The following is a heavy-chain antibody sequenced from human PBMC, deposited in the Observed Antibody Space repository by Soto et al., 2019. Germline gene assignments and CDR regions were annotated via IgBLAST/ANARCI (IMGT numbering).Heavy chain of an antibody. D-gene: IGHD6-6*01. J-gene: IGHJ6*02. CDR1: GYSFTSYW. CDR2: IYPGDSDT. CDR3: AYSSSGDDGYYYYGMDV. Sequence: GESLKISCKGSGYSFTSYWIGWVRQMPGKGLEWMGIIYPGDSDTRYSPSFQGQVTISADKSISTAYLQWSSLKASDTAMYYCAYSSSGDDGYYYYGMDVWGQGTTVTVPS. V-gene: IGHV5-51*01.